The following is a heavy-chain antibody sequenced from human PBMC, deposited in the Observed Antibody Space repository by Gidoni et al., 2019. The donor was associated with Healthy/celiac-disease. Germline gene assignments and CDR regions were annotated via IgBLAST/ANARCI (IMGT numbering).Heavy chain of an antibody. CDR3: ARDHHSSYYGSGSYDYYGMDV. CDR1: GFTLSSYW. Sequence: EVQLVESGGGLVQPGGSLRLSCAASGFTLSSYWMSWVRQAPGKGLEWVANIKQDVSEKYYVDSVKGRFTISRDNAKNSLYLQMNSLRAEDTAVYYCARDHHSSYYGSGSYDYYGMDVWGQGTTVTVSS. J-gene: IGHJ6*02. V-gene: IGHV3-7*04. D-gene: IGHD3-10*01. CDR2: IKQDVSEK.